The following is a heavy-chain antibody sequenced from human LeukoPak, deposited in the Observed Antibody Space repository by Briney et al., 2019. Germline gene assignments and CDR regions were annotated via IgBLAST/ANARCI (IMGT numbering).Heavy chain of an antibody. CDR3: ARGCSDGVCYRDY. CDR1: GYTFTSYG. D-gene: IGHD2-8*01. J-gene: IGHJ4*02. Sequence: ASVKVSCKASGYTFTSYGISWVRQAPGKGLEWVSTITSSSSHIYYADSVKGRFTISRDNAKNSLYLQMNSLRAEDTAVYYCARGCSDGVCYRDYWGQGTPVTVSS. CDR2: ITSSSSHI. V-gene: IGHV3-21*01.